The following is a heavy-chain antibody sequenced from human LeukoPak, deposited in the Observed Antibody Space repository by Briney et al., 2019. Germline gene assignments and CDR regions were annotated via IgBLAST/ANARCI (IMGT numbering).Heavy chain of an antibody. CDR2: IYHSGST. V-gene: IGHV4-30-2*01. J-gene: IGHJ4*02. D-gene: IGHD6-13*01. CDR1: GDSISSGGYS. CDR3: ARDRPGGSSLDY. Sequence: PSETLSLTCAVSGDSISSGGYSWSWIRQPPGKGLEWIGYIYHSGSTYYNPSLKSRVTISVDTSKNQFSLKLSSVTAADTAVYYCARDRPGGSSLDYWGQGTLVTVSS.